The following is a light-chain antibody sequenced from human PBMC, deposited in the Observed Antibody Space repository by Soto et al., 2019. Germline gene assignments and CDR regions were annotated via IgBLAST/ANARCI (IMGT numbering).Light chain of an antibody. J-gene: IGKJ4*01. Sequence: EIVLTQSPATLSLSPGERATLSCRASQSISRYLAWYQQKPGQAPRLLIHDASNRATGIPARFSGSGSETDFTLTLSSMEPEDFAVYYCQQRLSWPPLTFGGGTKVENK. V-gene: IGKV3-11*01. CDR2: DAS. CDR3: QQRLSWPPLT. CDR1: QSISRY.